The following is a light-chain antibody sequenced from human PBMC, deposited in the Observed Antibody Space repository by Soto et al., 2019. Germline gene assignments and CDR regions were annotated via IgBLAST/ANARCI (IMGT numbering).Light chain of an antibody. V-gene: IGKV3-15*01. J-gene: IGKJ5*01. CDR1: QSVAND. CDR3: QQYNKWPQT. Sequence: EIVITQSPPTLSFFPLEIATLSCRASQSVANDLAWYQHKPGQAPRLLTHGASTRATGIPARFSGVGSGTEFTLTISSLQSEDFAVYYCQQYNKWPQTFGQGTRLEIK. CDR2: GAS.